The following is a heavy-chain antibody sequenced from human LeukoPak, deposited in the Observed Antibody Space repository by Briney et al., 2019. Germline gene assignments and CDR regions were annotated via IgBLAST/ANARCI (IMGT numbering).Heavy chain of an antibody. CDR1: GGSFSGYY. J-gene: IGHJ6*04. D-gene: IGHD2-2*01. V-gene: IGHV4-34*01. CDR2: INHSGST. Sequence: SETLSPTCAVYGGSFSGYYWSWIRQPPGKGLEWTGEINHSGSTNYNPSLKSRVTISVDTSKNQFSLKLSSVTAADTAVYYCASAPGYCSSTSCYAMSYYYYYGMDVWGKGTTVTVSS. CDR3: ASAPGYCSSTSCYAMSYYYYYGMDV.